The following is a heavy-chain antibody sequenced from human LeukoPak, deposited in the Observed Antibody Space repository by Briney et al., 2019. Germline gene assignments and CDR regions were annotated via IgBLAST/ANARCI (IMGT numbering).Heavy chain of an antibody. D-gene: IGHD3/OR15-3a*01. V-gene: IGHV4-39*07. Sequence: MPSETLSLTCTVSGGSISSGNYYWSWIRQPPGKGLEWIGEINHSGSTKYNPSLKSRVTISVDTSKNQISLKLSSVTAADTAVYYCARLPSSSDFWTNYNYSYMDVWGKGTTVTVSS. CDR2: INHSGST. J-gene: IGHJ6*03. CDR3: ARLPSSSDFWTNYNYSYMDV. CDR1: GGSISSGNYY.